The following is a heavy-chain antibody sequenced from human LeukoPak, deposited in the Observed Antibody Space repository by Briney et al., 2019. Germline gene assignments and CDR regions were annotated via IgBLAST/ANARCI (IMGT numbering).Heavy chain of an antibody. Sequence: SETLSLTCTVSGGSISSYYWSWIRQPPGKGREWMGYIYYSGSTNYNPSLNSRVTISVDTSKNQFFLKMSSVTAADTAGYYWARLGCSGGSCYDDYWGQGTLVTGSS. CDR3: ARLGCSGGSCYDDY. CDR1: GGSISSYY. CDR2: IYYSGST. D-gene: IGHD2-15*01. V-gene: IGHV4-59*08. J-gene: IGHJ4*02.